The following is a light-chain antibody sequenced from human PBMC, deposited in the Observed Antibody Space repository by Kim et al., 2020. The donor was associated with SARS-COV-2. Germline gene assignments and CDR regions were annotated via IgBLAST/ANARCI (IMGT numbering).Light chain of an antibody. Sequence: EIVMTQSPGTLSLSPGERATLSCRASQTVTSNYLAWYQQKPGQAPRLLIYVASSRATGIPDRLSGSGSGTDFTLTISRLEPEDFALYSCQQYGSSPATFGQGTKVDIK. V-gene: IGKV3-20*01. CDR3: QQYGSSPAT. CDR1: QTVTSNY. CDR2: VAS. J-gene: IGKJ1*01.